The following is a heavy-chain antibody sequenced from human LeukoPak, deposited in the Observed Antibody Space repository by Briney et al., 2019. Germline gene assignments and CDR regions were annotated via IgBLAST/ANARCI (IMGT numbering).Heavy chain of an antibody. Sequence: GASVKVSCKASGGTFSSYAISWVGQAPGQGLEWMGGIIPIFGTANYAQKFQGRVTITADESTSTAYMELSSLRSEDTAVYYCARDRRAYCSGGSCYSPLDYWGQGTLVTVSS. CDR1: GGTFSSYA. V-gene: IGHV1-69*13. CDR2: IIPIFGTA. D-gene: IGHD2-15*01. CDR3: ARDRRAYCSGGSCYSPLDY. J-gene: IGHJ4*02.